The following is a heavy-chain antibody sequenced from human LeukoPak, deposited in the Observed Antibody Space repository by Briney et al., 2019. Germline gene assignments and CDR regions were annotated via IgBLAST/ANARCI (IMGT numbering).Heavy chain of an antibody. CDR1: GYTFTSYG. CDR3: ARVMGPIVVVPAAMPEYYYYGMDV. V-gene: IGHV1-18*01. CDR2: ISAYNGNT. J-gene: IGHJ6*02. D-gene: IGHD2-2*01. Sequence: ASVKVSCEASGYTFTSYGISWVRQAPGQGLEWMGWISAYNGNTNYAQKLQGRVTMTTDTSTSTAYMELRSLRSDDTAVYYCARVMGPIVVVPAAMPEYYYYGMDVWGQGTTVTVSS.